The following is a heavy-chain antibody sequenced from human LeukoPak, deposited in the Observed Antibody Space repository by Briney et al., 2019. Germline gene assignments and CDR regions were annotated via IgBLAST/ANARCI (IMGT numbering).Heavy chain of an antibody. J-gene: IGHJ4*02. D-gene: IGHD4-17*01. Sequence: PRGSLRLSCAASGFTFSSYAMHWVRQAPGKGLEWVAVISYDGSNKYYADSVKGRFTISRDNSKNTLYLQMNSLRAEDTAVYYCARGNQGYGDYGLDYWGQGTLVTVSS. V-gene: IGHV3-30-3*01. CDR2: ISYDGSNK. CDR1: GFTFSSYA. CDR3: ARGNQGYGDYGLDY.